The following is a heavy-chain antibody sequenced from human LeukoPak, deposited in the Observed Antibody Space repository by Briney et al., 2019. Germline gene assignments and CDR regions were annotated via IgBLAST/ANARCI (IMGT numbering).Heavy chain of an antibody. J-gene: IGHJ4*02. V-gene: IGHV3-74*01. CDR2: IKPDGSYT. CDR3: ARIAVAGTFDY. Sequence: GGSLRLSCAASGFPFSGYWMYWLRQAPGKGMVWVSRIKPDGSYTSYADFVKGRFTTSRDNAKNTLYLQLSSLRAEDTAVYYCARIAVAGTFDYWGQGTLVTVSS. CDR1: GFPFSGYW. D-gene: IGHD6-19*01.